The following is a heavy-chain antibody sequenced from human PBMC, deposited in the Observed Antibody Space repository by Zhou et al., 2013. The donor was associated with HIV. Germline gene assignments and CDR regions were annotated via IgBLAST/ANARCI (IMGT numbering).Heavy chain of an antibody. D-gene: IGHD3-9*01. CDR3: ARVRPNDDILTGYYRGFDH. CDR2: INPNSGGT. CDR1: GYTFTGYY. Sequence: QVQLVQSGAEVKKPGASVKVSCKTSGYTFTGYYVHWVRQAPGQGLEWMGWINPNSGGTNYAQKFQDRVTMTRDTSIKTAYMDLSRLRSDDTAVYYCARVRPNDDILTGYYRGFDHWGQGTLVTVSS. J-gene: IGHJ4*02. V-gene: IGHV1-2*02.